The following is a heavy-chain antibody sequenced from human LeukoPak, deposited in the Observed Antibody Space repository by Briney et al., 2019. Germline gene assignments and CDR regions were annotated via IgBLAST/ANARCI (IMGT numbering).Heavy chain of an antibody. V-gene: IGHV3-23*01. CDR1: GFTFSSYA. Sequence: GGSLRLSCAASGFTFSSYAMSWVRQAPGKGLEWVSAISGSGGSKYYADSVKGRFTISRDNAKNSLYLQMNSLRAEDTAVYYCARVRMTTVTLFDYWGQGTLVTVSS. CDR2: ISGSGGSK. J-gene: IGHJ4*02. CDR3: ARVRMTTVTLFDY. D-gene: IGHD4-17*01.